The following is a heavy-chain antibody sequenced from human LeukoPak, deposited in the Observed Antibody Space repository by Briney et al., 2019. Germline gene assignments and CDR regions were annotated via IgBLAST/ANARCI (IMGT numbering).Heavy chain of an antibody. V-gene: IGHV1-2*05. J-gene: IGHJ4*02. CDR2: INPNSGGT. D-gene: IGHD2-2*01. CDR1: GYTFTGYY. Sequence: ASVKVSCKASGYTFTGYYMHWVRQAPGQGLEWMGRINPNSGGTNYAQKFQGRVTMTRDTSISTAYMELSRLRSDDTGVYYCARLGYCSSTSCPQGPEVDYWGQGTLVTVSS. CDR3: ARLGYCSSTSCPQGPEVDY.